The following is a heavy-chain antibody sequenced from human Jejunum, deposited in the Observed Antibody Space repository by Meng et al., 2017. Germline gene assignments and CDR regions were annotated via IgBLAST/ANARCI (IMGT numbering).Heavy chain of an antibody. D-gene: IGHD2-15*01. Sequence: QLVQSGARVKRPGASVKLSCKASGYTFTVFGIHWLRQAPGQRLEWLGWIIAGNGNTKYSQTFQGRVAITSDTSASTAYMELSSLTSEDTAVYYCARSENYSPFDYWGQGTLVTVSS. V-gene: IGHV1-3*01. CDR1: GYTFTVFG. J-gene: IGHJ4*02. CDR2: IIAGNGNT. CDR3: ARSENYSPFDY.